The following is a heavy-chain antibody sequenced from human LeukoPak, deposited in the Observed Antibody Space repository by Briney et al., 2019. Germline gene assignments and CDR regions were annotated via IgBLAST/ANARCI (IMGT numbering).Heavy chain of an antibody. D-gene: IGHD3-10*01. CDR1: GGSISTYY. V-gene: IGHV4-59*08. Sequence: SETLSLTCTVSGGSISTYYWSWIRQPPGKGLGWIGFVYYSGNTNYNPSLKSRVTISVDTPKNQFSLRLSSVTAADTAVYYCARQSLGPSRSGTSNIWFDPWGQGTLVTVSS. J-gene: IGHJ5*02. CDR3: ARQSLGPSRSGTSNIWFDP. CDR2: VYYSGNT.